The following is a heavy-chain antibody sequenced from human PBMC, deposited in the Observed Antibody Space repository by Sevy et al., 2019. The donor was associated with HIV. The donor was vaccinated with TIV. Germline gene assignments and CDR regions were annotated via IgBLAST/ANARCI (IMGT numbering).Heavy chain of an antibody. CDR2: ISFDGTDK. J-gene: IGHJ3*01. CDR3: VRETTMLPRGAFDF. V-gene: IGHV3-30-3*01. Sequence: GGSLRLSCAASGFTFSSYPMHWVRQAPGKGLEWVSFISFDGTDKYYADSVKGRLTITRDTSTNTLFLQMNSLRAEETAFYYCVRETTMLPRGAFDFWGQGTMVTVSS. D-gene: IGHD3-10*01. CDR1: GFTFSSYP.